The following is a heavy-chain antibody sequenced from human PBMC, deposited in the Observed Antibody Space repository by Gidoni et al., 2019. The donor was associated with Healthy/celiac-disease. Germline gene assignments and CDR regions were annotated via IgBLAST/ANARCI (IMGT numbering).Heavy chain of an antibody. Sequence: EVQLVESGGGLVQPGGSLRLSCAASGFTFSSYWMSWVRQAPGKGLEWVANIKQDGSEKYYVDSVKGRFTISRDNAKNSLYLQMNSLRAEDTAVYYCARTSYNSSWYYFDYWGQGTLVTVYS. J-gene: IGHJ4*02. CDR3: ARTSYNSSWYYFDY. CDR1: GFTFSSYW. V-gene: IGHV3-7*01. CDR2: IKQDGSEK. D-gene: IGHD6-13*01.